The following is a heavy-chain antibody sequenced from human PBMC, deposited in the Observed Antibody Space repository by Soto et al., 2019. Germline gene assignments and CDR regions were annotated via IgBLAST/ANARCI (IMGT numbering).Heavy chain of an antibody. CDR1: GFTFDDYG. CDR3: ARDIVATIEAPWFDP. D-gene: IGHD5-12*01. CDR2: INWNGGST. V-gene: IGHV3-20*01. J-gene: IGHJ5*02. Sequence: EVQLVESGGGVVRPGGSLRLSCAASGFTFDDYGMSWVRQAPGKGLEWVSGINWNGGSTGYADSVKGRFTISRDNAKNSLYLQMNSLRAEDTALYHCARDIVATIEAPWFDPWGQGTLVTVSS.